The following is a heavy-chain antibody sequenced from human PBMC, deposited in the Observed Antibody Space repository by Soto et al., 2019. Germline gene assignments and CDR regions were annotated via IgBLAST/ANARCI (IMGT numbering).Heavy chain of an antibody. CDR1: VFSLTTSAGA. V-gene: IGHV2-5*01. CDR2: VYGSDDK. J-gene: IGHJ4*02. Sequence: SGPTLVNPSPSLTLTCTFSVFSLTTSAGAVGWIRQPPGKVLEWLAIVYGSDDKFYSPSLKSRLTITKDNSKKQVVLTLTDMDPVDTATYYCAHLPWKQLWPRAAVVYWGQGTPVTVPS. CDR3: AHLPWKQLWPRAAVVY. D-gene: IGHD5-18*01.